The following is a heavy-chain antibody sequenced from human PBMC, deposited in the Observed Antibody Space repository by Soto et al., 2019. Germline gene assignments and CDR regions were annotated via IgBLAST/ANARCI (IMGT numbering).Heavy chain of an antibody. CDR3: ARTGGGMAARPLEY. CDR1: GYMFTTYG. D-gene: IGHD6-6*01. J-gene: IGHJ4*02. Sequence: QVQLVQSGGEVKKPGASAEVSCRTSGYMFTTYGMSWVRQAPGQGLEWMAWISAYNGNKKYAQKFQGRVTMTTDTSTSTVSMELRNLTSDDTGTYFCARTGGGMAARPLEYWGQGTLVTVSS. V-gene: IGHV1-18*04. CDR2: ISAYNGNK.